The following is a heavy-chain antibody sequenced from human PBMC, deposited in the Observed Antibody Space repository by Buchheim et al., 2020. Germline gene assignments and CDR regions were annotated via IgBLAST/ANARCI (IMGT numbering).Heavy chain of an antibody. V-gene: IGHV3-30*18. CDR3: AKDLRYDYVWGSYRYRTDGMDV. CDR2: ISYDGSNK. CDR1: GFTFSSYG. J-gene: IGHJ6*02. D-gene: IGHD3-16*02. Sequence: QVQLVESGGGVVQPGRSLRLSCAASGFTFSSYGMHWVRQAPGKGLEWAAVISYDGSNKYYADSVKGRFTISRDNSKNTLYLQMNSLRAEDTAVYYCAKDLRYDYVWGSYRYRTDGMDVWGQGTT.